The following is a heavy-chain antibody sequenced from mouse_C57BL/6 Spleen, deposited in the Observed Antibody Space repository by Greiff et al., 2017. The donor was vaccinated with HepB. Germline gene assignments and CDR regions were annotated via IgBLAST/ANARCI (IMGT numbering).Heavy chain of an antibody. D-gene: IGHD2-2*01. CDR2: INPSNGGT. CDR1: GYTFTSYW. CDR3: ARAAIYYGYDDAMDY. V-gene: IGHV1-53*01. Sequence: VQLQQPGTELVKPGASVKLSCKASGYTFTSYWMHWVKQRPGQGLEWIGNINPSNGGTNYNEKFKSKATLTVDKSSSTAYMQLSSLTSEDSAVYYCARAAIYYGYDDAMDYWGQGTSVTVSS. J-gene: IGHJ4*01.